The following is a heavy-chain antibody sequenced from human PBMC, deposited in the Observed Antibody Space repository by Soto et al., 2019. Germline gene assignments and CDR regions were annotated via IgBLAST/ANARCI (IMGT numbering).Heavy chain of an antibody. D-gene: IGHD2-15*01. V-gene: IGHV3-21*01. J-gene: IGHJ2*01. CDR1: GFTFSSYS. Sequence: GGSLRLSCAASGFTFSSYSMNWVRQAPGKGLEWVSSISSSSSYIYYADSVKGRFTISRDNAKNSLYLQMDSLRAEDTAVYYCASPLRRGHTWYFHLWGRGTLVNVSS. CDR2: ISSSSSYI. CDR3: ASPLRRGHTWYFHL.